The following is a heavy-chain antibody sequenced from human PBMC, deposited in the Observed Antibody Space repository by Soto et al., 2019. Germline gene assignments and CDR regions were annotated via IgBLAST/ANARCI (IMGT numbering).Heavy chain of an antibody. Sequence: PGGSLRLSCAASGFTFSSYGMHGVRQAPGKGLEWVAVIWYDGSNKYYADSVKGRFTISRDNSKNTLYLQMNSLRAEDTAVYYCARDNPTSLKQLVLREWGQGTLVTVSS. J-gene: IGHJ4*02. V-gene: IGHV3-33*01. D-gene: IGHD6-6*01. CDR1: GFTFSSYG. CDR3: ARDNPTSLKQLVLRE. CDR2: IWYDGSNK.